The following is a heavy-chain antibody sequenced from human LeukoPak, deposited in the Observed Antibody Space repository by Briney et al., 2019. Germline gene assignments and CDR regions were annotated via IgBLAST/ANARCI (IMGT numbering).Heavy chain of an antibody. CDR2: ISAYNGNT. J-gene: IGHJ5*02. V-gene: IGHV1-18*01. D-gene: IGHD2-15*01. Sequence: GASVKVSCKASGYTFTSYGISWVRQAPGQGLEWMGWISAYNGNTNYAQKLQGRVTMTTDTSTSTAYMELRSLRSGGTAVYYCASFLGYCSGGSCYSLESGFDPWGQGTLVTVSS. CDR1: GYTFTSYG. CDR3: ASFLGYCSGGSCYSLESGFDP.